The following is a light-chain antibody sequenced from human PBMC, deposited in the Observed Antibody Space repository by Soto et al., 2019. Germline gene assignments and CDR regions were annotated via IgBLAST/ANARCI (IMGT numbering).Light chain of an antibody. Sequence: QPVLTQPPSASGTPGQWVTISCSGSSSNIGSNYVYWYHQFPGTAPKLLIYKNNQRPSGVPDRFSGSKSGTSASLAISGLRSEDEADYYCAAWDDSLSGVVFGGWTKLTVL. V-gene: IGLV1-47*01. CDR2: KNN. CDR3: AAWDDSLSGVV. CDR1: SSNIGSNY. J-gene: IGLJ3*02.